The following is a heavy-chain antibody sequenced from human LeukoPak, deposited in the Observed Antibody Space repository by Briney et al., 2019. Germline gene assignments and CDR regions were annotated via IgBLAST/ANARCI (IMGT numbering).Heavy chain of an antibody. J-gene: IGHJ4*02. V-gene: IGHV3-7*03. Sequence: GGSLRLSCVASGFTFSQHWMSWVRQAPGKGLEWVANIEVDGNERNYGVSAKGRFTISRDNAKNSLYLQMNSLRAEDTALYYCAKGYSSGWYETGFDYWGQGTLVTVSS. CDR2: IEVDGNER. D-gene: IGHD6-19*01. CDR1: GFTFSQHW. CDR3: AKGYSSGWYETGFDY.